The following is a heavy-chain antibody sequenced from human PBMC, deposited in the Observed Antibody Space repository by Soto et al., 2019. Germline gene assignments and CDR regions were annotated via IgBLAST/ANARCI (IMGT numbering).Heavy chain of an antibody. CDR2: ITGSGGST. Sequence: EVQLLESGGALVQPGGSLRLSCAASGFTFSRHAMSWVRQAPGKGLEWVSAITGSGGSTYYADSVKGRFTLSRDNSKNTLYLQMNSLIAEDTAVYYCAKGMGAYVTQYYFDYWGQGTLVTVSS. CDR3: AKGMGAYVTQYYFDY. V-gene: IGHV3-23*01. J-gene: IGHJ4*02. CDR1: GFTFSRHA. D-gene: IGHD2-21*02.